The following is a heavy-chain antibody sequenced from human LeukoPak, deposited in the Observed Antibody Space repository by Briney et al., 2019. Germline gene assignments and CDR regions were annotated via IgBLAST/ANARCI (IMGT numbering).Heavy chain of an antibody. D-gene: IGHD4-17*01. CDR1: GFTFSSYA. CDR3: ARAVALRQYYFDY. J-gene: IGHJ4*02. V-gene: IGHV3-7*03. CDR2: IKQDGSEK. Sequence: GGSLRLSCAASGFTFSSYAMSWVRQAPGKGLEWVANIKQDGSEKYYVDSVKGRFTISRDNAKNSLYLQMNSLRAEDTAVYYCARAVALRQYYFDYWGQGTLVTVSS.